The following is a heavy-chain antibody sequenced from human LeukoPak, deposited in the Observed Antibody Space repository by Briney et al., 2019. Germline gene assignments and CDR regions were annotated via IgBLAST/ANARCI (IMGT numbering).Heavy chain of an antibody. Sequence: SETLSLTCTVSGGSISSYYWSWIRQPAGKGLEWIGRIYTSGSTNYNPSLKSRVTMSVDTSKNQFSLKLSSVTAADTAVYYCARDWFVVLAAGSTNWFDPWGQGTLVTVSS. D-gene: IGHD2-2*01. J-gene: IGHJ5*02. V-gene: IGHV4-4*07. CDR2: IYTSGST. CDR3: ARDWFVVLAAGSTNWFDP. CDR1: GGSISSYY.